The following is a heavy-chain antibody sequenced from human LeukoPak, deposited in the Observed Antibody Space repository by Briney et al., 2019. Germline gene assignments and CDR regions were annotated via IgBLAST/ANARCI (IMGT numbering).Heavy chain of an antibody. CDR1: GFTFSDYS. CDR3: ARGTSTIFLAFDI. V-gene: IGHV3-11*04. Sequence: GGSLRLSCAASGFTFSDYSMSWIRQAPGKGLEWVSYISSSGSTIYYADSVKGRFTISRDNAKNSLYLQMNSLRAEDTAVYYCARGTSTIFLAFDIWGQGTMVTVSS. D-gene: IGHD3-9*01. J-gene: IGHJ3*02. CDR2: ISSSGSTI.